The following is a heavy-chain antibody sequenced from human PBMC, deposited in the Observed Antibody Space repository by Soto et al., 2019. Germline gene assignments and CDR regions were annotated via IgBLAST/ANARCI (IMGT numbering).Heavy chain of an antibody. CDR1: GYDFTAYD. CDR2: MNPINGAT. D-gene: IGHD6-13*01. J-gene: IGHJ6*02. V-gene: IGHV1-8*02. Sequence: GASVKVSCKASGYDFTAYDINWVRQAPGQGLEWMGWMNPINGATGTARRFQGRVSLSRNTATGTAYLELTSLRSDDTAVYYCGRGPSPRAPAGGTPYYYAMDVWGQGTTVTV. CDR3: GRGPSPRAPAGGTPYYYAMDV.